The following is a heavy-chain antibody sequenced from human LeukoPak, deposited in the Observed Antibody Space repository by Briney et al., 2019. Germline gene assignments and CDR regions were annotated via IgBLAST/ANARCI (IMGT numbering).Heavy chain of an antibody. CDR3: AKDEVSLVAVDVEY. V-gene: IGHV3-30*18. CDR1: GFTFGSYG. CDR2: ISYDGSNK. Sequence: GGSLRLSCAASGFTFGSYGMHWVRQAPGKGLEWVAVISYDGSNKYYADSVKGRFTISRDNSKNTLYLQMNSLRAEDTAVYYCAKDEVSLVAVDVEYWGQGTLVTVSS. J-gene: IGHJ4*02. D-gene: IGHD2-8*02.